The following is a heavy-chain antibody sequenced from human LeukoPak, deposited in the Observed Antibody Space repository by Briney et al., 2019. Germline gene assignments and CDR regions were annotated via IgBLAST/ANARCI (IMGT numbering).Heavy chain of an antibody. Sequence: GGSLRLSCAASGFTFSSYEMNWVRQAPGKGLEWVSYISSSGSTIYYADPVKGRFTISRDNAKNSLYLQMNSLRAEDTAVYYCARTVGFLEWLFDYWGQGTLVTVSS. CDR1: GFTFSSYE. V-gene: IGHV3-48*03. CDR3: ARTVGFLEWLFDY. D-gene: IGHD3-3*01. J-gene: IGHJ4*02. CDR2: ISSSGSTI.